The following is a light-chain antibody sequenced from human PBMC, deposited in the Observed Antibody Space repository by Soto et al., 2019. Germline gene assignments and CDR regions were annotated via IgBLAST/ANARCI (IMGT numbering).Light chain of an antibody. J-gene: IGLJ2*01. CDR3: TSYAATYIVL. CDR2: EVS. Sequence: QSALTQPPSASAAPGQSVTISCTGTSSDVGGYNYVSWFQQHPGRAPKLMIYEVSKRPSGVPDRFSGSKSGNTASLTVSGLQAEDEADYFCTSYAATYIVLVGGGTKLTVL. CDR1: SSDVGGYNY. V-gene: IGLV2-8*01.